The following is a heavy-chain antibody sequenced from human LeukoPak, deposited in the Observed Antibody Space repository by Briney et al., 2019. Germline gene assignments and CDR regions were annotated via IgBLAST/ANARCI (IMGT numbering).Heavy chain of an antibody. J-gene: IGHJ4*02. Sequence: GRSLRLSCAASGFTFDDYAMHWVRQAPGKGLEWVSGISWNSGSIGYADSVKGRFTISRDNAKNSLYLQMNSLRAEDTALYYCAKVRNYYGSGSPVFDYWGQGTLVTVSS. CDR1: GFTFDDYA. V-gene: IGHV3-9*01. CDR2: ISWNSGSI. CDR3: AKVRNYYGSGSPVFDY. D-gene: IGHD3-10*01.